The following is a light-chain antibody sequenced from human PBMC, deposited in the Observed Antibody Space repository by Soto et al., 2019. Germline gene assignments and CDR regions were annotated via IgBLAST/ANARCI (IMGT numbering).Light chain of an antibody. Sequence: EIVLTQSPGTLSLSPGEGATLSCRASQSIGGNFLAWYQQRRGQAPRLLIHGASNRATGIPDRFSGSGSGTDFTLTITRLEPDDFATYYCQHYNSYSEAFGQGTKVELK. J-gene: IGKJ1*01. V-gene: IGKV3-20*01. CDR3: QHYNSYSEA. CDR1: QSIGGNF. CDR2: GAS.